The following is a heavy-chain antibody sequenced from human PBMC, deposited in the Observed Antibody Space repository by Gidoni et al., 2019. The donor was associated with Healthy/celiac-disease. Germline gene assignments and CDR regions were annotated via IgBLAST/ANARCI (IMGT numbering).Heavy chain of an antibody. J-gene: IGHJ4*02. CDR3: VRSIYYDSSGYYFPIPREYFDY. Sequence: EVQLVESGGGLVQPGGSLRLSCSDSGFTFSSYAMHWVRQAPGKGLEDVSSIRRNVGSTYYADSVKGRFTISRDNSKNTLHLQMSSLRAEDTAVYYCVRSIYYDSSGYYFPIPREYFDYWGQGTLVTVSA. CDR2: IRRNVGST. CDR1: GFTFSSYA. D-gene: IGHD3-22*01. V-gene: IGHV3-64D*08.